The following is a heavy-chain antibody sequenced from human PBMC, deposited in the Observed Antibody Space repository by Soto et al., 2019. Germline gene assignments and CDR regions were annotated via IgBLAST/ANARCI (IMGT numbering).Heavy chain of an antibody. J-gene: IGHJ4*02. V-gene: IGHV3-23*01. CDR2: FSTGGDGGTT. D-gene: IGHD3-10*01. CDR1: GFTFSSYS. Sequence: GGSLRLSCAASGFTFSSYSMSWVRQAPGKGLEWVSGFSTGGDGGTTYYADSVKGRFTISRDNSKNTLFLQMNSLRAEDTAIYYCAKKVNSGPGSQFFDYWGQGTLVTVSS. CDR3: AKKVNSGPGSQFFDY.